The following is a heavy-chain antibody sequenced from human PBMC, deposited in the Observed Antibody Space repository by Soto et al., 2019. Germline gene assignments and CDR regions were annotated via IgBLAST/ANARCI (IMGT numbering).Heavy chain of an antibody. Sequence: GESLKISCKTSVYTFSGHWISWVRQVPGKGLQWMGNIDPSDSYINHNPAFRGHATFSVDKSSSTAYLLWRSLGPSDTAIYYCARHGAAIWLGYWGQGTLVTVSS. CDR1: VYTFSGHW. D-gene: IGHD6-19*01. V-gene: IGHV5-10-1*01. J-gene: IGHJ4*02. CDR3: ARHGAAIWLGY. CDR2: IDPSDSYI.